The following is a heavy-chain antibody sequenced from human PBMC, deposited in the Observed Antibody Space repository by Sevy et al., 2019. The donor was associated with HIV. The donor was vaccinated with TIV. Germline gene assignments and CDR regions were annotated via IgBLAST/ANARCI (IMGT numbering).Heavy chain of an antibody. J-gene: IGHJ6*02. D-gene: IGHD3-9*01. CDR1: GFTVNSNY. Sequence: GGSLRLSCAASGFTVNSNYMTWVRQAPGKGLEGVSVIHSDDTTYHADTVKDRFTISRDNFKNTLYLHMSSLRAEDTAVYYCAREAVDVRTGPVDYDYGMDVWGQGTTVTVSS. CDR2: IHSDDTT. V-gene: IGHV3-66*01. CDR3: AREAVDVRTGPVDYDYGMDV.